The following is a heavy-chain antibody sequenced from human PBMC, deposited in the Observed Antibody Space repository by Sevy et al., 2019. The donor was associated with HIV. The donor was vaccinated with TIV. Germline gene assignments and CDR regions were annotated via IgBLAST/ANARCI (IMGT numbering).Heavy chain of an antibody. CDR3: AKELCPNDY. D-gene: IGHD2-21*01. V-gene: IGHV3-23*01. CDR2: INIRGDST. J-gene: IGHJ4*02. Sequence: GGSLRLSCAVSGFSFSDSAMTWVRQAPGKGLEWVSSINIRGDSTYYADSVKGRFTISRDNSKSTLYLQMNSLRVEDTAVYYCAKELCPNDYWGQGTLVTVSS. CDR1: GFSFSDSA.